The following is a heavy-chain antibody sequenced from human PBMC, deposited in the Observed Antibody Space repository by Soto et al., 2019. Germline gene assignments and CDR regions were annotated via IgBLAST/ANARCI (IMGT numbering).Heavy chain of an antibody. J-gene: IGHJ3*02. V-gene: IGHV3-33*01. CDR1: GFTFSSYG. CDR2: IWYDGSNK. Sequence: GGSLRLSCAASGFTFSSYGMHWVRQAPGKGLEWVAVIWYDGSNKYYADSVKGRFTISRDNSKNTLYLQMNSLRAEDTAVYYCASWARQVDAFDIWGQGTMVTVSS. D-gene: IGHD3-16*01. CDR3: ASWARQVDAFDI.